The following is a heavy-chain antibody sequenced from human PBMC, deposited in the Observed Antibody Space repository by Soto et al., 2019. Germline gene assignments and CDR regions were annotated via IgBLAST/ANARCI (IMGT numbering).Heavy chain of an antibody. CDR1: GGTFSSYA. CDR3: ASSVAKYYYYGMDV. J-gene: IGHJ6*02. CDR2: IIPIFGTA. D-gene: IGHD5-12*01. V-gene: IGHV1-69*12. Sequence: QVQLVQSGAEVKKPGSSVKVSCKASGGTFSSYAISWVRQAPGQGLEWMGGIIPIFGTANYAQKFQGRVTITADESPSTAYLELSSLISEGTAVYYWASSVAKYYYYGMDVWGQGTTVTVSS.